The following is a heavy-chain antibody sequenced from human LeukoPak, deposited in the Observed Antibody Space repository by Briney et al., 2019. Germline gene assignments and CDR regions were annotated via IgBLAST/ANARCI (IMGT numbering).Heavy chain of an antibody. CDR2: IYNTGNI. CDR1: GASISSYS. V-gene: IGHV4-4*09. CDR3: AITVPGVTDAFDI. J-gene: IGHJ3*02. Sequence: PSETLSLTCTISGASISSYSWGWIRQPPGKGLEWIGYIYNTGNIYYNPSLKSRVTISVDGSKNQFSLNLTSVSAADTAVYYCAITVPGVTDAFDIWGQGAMVTVSS. D-gene: IGHD3-10*01.